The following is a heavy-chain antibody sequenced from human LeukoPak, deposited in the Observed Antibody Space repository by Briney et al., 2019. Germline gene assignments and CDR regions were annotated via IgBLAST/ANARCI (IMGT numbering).Heavy chain of an antibody. D-gene: IGHD1-26*01. CDR3: ARDLNGAGAFDI. CDR2: ISYDGSNK. CDR1: GFTFRSYG. V-gene: IGHV3-30*03. Sequence: GGSLRLSCAASGFTFRSYGMHWVRQAPGKGLEWVAVISYDGSNKYYADSVKGRFTISRDNSKNTLYLQMNSLRAEDTAVYYCARDLNGAGAFDIWGQGTMVTVSS. J-gene: IGHJ3*02.